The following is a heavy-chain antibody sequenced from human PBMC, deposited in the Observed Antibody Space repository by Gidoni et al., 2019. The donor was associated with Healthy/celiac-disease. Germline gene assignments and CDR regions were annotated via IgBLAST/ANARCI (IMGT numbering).Heavy chain of an antibody. Sequence: QVQLQQWGAGLLKPSETLSLTCAVYGGSFSGYYWSWIRQPPGKGLEWIGEINHSGSTNYNPSLKSRVTISVDTSKNQFSLKLSSVTAADTAVYYCARPSRAYYYDSSGYYAYWGQGTLVTVSS. J-gene: IGHJ4*02. D-gene: IGHD3-22*01. CDR3: ARPSRAYYYDSSGYYAY. CDR2: INHSGST. CDR1: GGSFSGYY. V-gene: IGHV4-34*01.